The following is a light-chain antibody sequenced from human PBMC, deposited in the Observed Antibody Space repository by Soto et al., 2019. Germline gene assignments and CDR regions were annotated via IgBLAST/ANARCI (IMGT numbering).Light chain of an antibody. V-gene: IGLV3-21*02. CDR1: NIESKS. J-gene: IGLJ3*02. CDR2: DDS. CDR3: QVWDSTSYHPGVV. Sequence: SSVLTQPPSVSVAPGQTATITCGGNNIESKSVHWYQQRPGQAPVLVVYDDSVRPSGIPDRFSGSNSGNTATLTISRVEAGDEADFYCQVWDSTSYHPGVVFGGGTKLTVL.